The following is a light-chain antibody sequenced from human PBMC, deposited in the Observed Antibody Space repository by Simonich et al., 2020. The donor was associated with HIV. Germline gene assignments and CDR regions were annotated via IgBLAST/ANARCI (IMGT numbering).Light chain of an antibody. CDR2: AAS. Sequence: DIQMTQSPSTLSASVGDRVTITCRASQSISSWLAWYQQKSGKAPKLLIYAASSLQSGVPSRFSGSGSGTDFTLTISSLQPEDFATYYCQHFHTYWTFGQGTQVEIK. CDR1: QSISSW. J-gene: IGKJ1*01. V-gene: IGKV1-5*01. CDR3: QHFHTYWT.